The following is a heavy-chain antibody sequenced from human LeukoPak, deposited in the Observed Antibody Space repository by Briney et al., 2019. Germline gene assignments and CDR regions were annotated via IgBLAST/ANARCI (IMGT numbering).Heavy chain of an antibody. J-gene: IGHJ4*02. V-gene: IGHV1-69*06. D-gene: IGHD5-12*01. Sequence: SVKVSCKASGGTFSNYAISWVRQAPGQGLEWMGGIIPIFGTANYAQKFQGRVTITADKSTSTAYMELSSLRSEDTAVYYCARTPGSSGYSGYDWYYWGQGTLVTVSS. CDR1: GGTFSNYA. CDR2: IIPIFGTA. CDR3: ARTPGSSGYSGYDWYY.